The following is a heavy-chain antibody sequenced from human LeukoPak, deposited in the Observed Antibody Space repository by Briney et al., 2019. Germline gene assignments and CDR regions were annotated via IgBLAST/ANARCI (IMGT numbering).Heavy chain of an antibody. Sequence: GGSLRLSCAAPGFTFSSYAMSWVRQAPGKGREWVSAISGSGGSTYYADSVKGRFTISRDNYKNTMSLQMNSLRAEDTAVYYCAKDLLYGGNSDYWGQGTLVTVSS. CDR2: ISGSGGST. CDR1: GFTFSSYA. V-gene: IGHV3-23*01. J-gene: IGHJ4*02. D-gene: IGHD4-23*01. CDR3: AKDLLYGGNSDY.